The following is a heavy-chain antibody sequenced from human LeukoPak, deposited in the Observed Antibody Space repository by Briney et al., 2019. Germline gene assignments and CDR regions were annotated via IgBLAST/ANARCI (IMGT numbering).Heavy chain of an antibody. J-gene: IGHJ6*02. CDR3: ARDTAIYGMDV. V-gene: IGHV1-69*13. CDR2: IIPIFGTA. Sequence: SVKVSCKASGYTFTSYGISWVRQAPGQGLEWMGGIIPIFGTANYAQKFQGRVTITADESTSTAYMELSSLRSEDTAVYYCARDTAIYGMDVWGQGTTVTVSS. CDR1: GYTFTSYG. D-gene: IGHD5-18*01.